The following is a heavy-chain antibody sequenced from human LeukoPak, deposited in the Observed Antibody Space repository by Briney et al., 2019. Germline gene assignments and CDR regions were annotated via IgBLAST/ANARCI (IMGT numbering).Heavy chain of an antibody. CDR2: VDGRDETA. CDR3: AKAWGIWPWSS. D-gene: IGHD3-16*01. Sequence: PGGSLRLSCAASGFTFNYYAMNWVRQAPGRGLEWVSAVDGRDETAFYADSVRGRFSISRDNSRNMLYLQMNSLRAEDTATYYCAKAWGIWPWSSWGQGTLVTVSS. J-gene: IGHJ5*02. V-gene: IGHV3-23*01. CDR1: GFTFNYYA.